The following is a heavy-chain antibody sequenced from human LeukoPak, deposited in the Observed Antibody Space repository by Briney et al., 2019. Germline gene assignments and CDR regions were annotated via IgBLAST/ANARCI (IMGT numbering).Heavy chain of an antibody. D-gene: IGHD3-9*01. CDR2: ISGTGGSA. V-gene: IGHV3-23*01. Sequence: GGSLRLSCTASGFTFNTYAMTWVRQAPGKGLEWVSTISGTGGSADYADSVKGRFTISRDNSKNTLYLQMNSLRAEDTAVYYCARDPNYDILTGYQRFDPWGQGTLVTVSS. CDR3: ARDPNYDILTGYQRFDP. CDR1: GFTFNTYA. J-gene: IGHJ5*02.